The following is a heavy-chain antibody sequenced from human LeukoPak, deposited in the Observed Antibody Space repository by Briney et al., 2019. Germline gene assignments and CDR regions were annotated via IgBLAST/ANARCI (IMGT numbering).Heavy chain of an antibody. CDR3: ATIPRISVTPAEFFRH. CDR1: GGSISSYY. Sequence: SETLSLTCTVSGGSISSYYWSWIRQPPGKALECLGYIYYIGSTNYNPSLKSRVTISVDTSRNQFSLKLSSVTAADTAVYYCATIPRISVTPAEFFRHWGQGTLVTVSS. CDR2: IYYIGST. J-gene: IGHJ1*01. D-gene: IGHD4-17*01. V-gene: IGHV4-59*08.